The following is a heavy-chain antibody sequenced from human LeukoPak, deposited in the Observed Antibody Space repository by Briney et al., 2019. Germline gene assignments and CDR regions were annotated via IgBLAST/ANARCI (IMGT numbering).Heavy chain of an antibody. J-gene: IGHJ4*02. CDR3: ARDYCSSTSCLFDY. CDR1: GYTFTSYY. D-gene: IGHD2-2*01. Sequence: ASVKVSCKASGYTFTSYYMHWVRQAPGHGLEWMGRINPNSGDTNYAQNFQGRVTMTRDTSISTAYMELSRLRSDDTAVYYCARDYCSSTSCLFDYWGQGTLVTVSS. V-gene: IGHV1-2*06. CDR2: INPNSGDT.